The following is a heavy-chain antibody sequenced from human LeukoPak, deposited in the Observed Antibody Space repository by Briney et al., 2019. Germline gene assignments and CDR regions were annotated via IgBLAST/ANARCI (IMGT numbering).Heavy chain of an antibody. J-gene: IGHJ3*02. V-gene: IGHV3-48*01. CDR1: GFAFSSYS. D-gene: IGHD2/OR15-2a*01. CDR3: AKVGGRGKYFDAFDI. Sequence: GGSLRLSCAASGFAFSSYSMNWVRQAPGKGLEWVSFISSSSSTIYYADSVKGRFTISRDNAKNSLYLQMNSLRAEDTAVYYCAKVGGRGKYFDAFDIWGQGTMLTVSS. CDR2: ISSSSSTI.